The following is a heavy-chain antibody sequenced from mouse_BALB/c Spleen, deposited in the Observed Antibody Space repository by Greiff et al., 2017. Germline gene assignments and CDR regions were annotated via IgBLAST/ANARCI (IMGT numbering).Heavy chain of an antibody. J-gene: IGHJ4*01. CDR1: GFSLTSYG. CDR2: IWSGGST. V-gene: IGHV2-4-1*01. CDR3: ARDADYDERYYYAMDY. D-gene: IGHD2-4*01. Sequence: VKLVESGPGLVQPSQSLSITCTVSGFSLTSYGVHWVRQSPGKGLEWLGVIWSGGSTDYNAAFISRLSISKDNSKSQVFFKMNSLQADDTAIYYCARDADYDERYYYAMDYWGQGTSVTVSS.